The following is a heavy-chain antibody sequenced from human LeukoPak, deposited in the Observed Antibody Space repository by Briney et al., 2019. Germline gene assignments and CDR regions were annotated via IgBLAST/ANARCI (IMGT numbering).Heavy chain of an antibody. J-gene: IGHJ5*02. CDR2: IYYSGST. V-gene: IGHV4-59*01. CDR3: ARGYSYGQRWFDP. D-gene: IGHD5-18*01. CDR1: GGSISSYY. Sequence: SETLSLTCTVSGGSISSYYWSWIRQPPGKGLEWIGYIYYSGSTNYNPSLKSRVTISVDTSKNQFSPKLSSVTAADTAVYYCARGYSYGQRWFDPWGQGTLVTVSS.